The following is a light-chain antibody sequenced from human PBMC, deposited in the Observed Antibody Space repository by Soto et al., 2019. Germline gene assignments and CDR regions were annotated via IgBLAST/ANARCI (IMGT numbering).Light chain of an antibody. J-gene: IGKJ4*01. CDR2: DAS. Sequence: DIQLNQSPSTLSASVGYRATITWVVSQSISSWLAWYQLKPGIAPKLLIYDASSLESGVPSRFSGSGSVTEFTLTISSLQPDDFATYYCQQYNSYSALTFGGGTKVDIK. CDR1: QSISSW. CDR3: QQYNSYSALT. V-gene: IGKV1-5*01.